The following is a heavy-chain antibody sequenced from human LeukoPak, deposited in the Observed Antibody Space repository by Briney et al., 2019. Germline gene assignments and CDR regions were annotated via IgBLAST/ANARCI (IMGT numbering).Heavy chain of an antibody. D-gene: IGHD3-22*01. J-gene: IGHJ4*02. V-gene: IGHV3-23*01. CDR3: AKGVYYYDSSRYYYTYYFDY. Sequence: GGSLRLSCAASGFTFSNYAMSWVRQAPGKGLEWVSAISGSGGSSGGSTYYADSVKGRFTISRDNSKNTLYLQMNSLRAEDTAVYFRAKGVYYYDSSRYYYTYYFDYWGQGTLVTVSS. CDR2: ISGSGGSSGGST. CDR1: GFTFSNYA.